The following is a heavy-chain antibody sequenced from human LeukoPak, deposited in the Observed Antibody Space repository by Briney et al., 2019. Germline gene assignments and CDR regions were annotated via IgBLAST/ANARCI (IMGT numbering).Heavy chain of an antibody. CDR2: IFYSGTT. CDR3: AGQNWDDVGWFDP. J-gene: IGHJ5*02. D-gene: IGHD1-1*01. Sequence: SETLSLTCTVSGGSISSDDFYWTWIRQLPGKGLEWLGYIFYSGTTYYNPSLKSRVTISIDTSKNQFSLRLNSVTAADTAIYYCAGQNWDDVGWFDPWGQGTLVTVSS. CDR1: GGSISSDDFY. V-gene: IGHV4-30-4*01.